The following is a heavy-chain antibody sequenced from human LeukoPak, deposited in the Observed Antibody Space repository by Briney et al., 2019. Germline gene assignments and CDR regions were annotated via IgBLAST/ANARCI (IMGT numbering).Heavy chain of an antibody. J-gene: IGHJ5*02. V-gene: IGHV4-34*01. Sequence: SETLSLTCAVYGGSFSGYYWSWIRQPPGKGLEWIGEINHSGSTNYNPSLKSRVTISVDTSKNQFSLKLSSVTAADTAVYYCARIRWAVVAMGGFDPWGQGTLVTVSS. CDR2: INHSGST. CDR3: ARIRWAVVAMGGFDP. CDR1: GGSFSGYY. D-gene: IGHD3-22*01.